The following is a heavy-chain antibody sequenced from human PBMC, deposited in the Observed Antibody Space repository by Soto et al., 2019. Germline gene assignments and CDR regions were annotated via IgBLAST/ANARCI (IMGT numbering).Heavy chain of an antibody. CDR1: GFTFGNYL. CDR2: ISDYGRI. CDR3: ARGGLEPFDH. Sequence: GGSLRLSCAASGFTFGNYLMHWVRQAPGKGLVWVSRISDYGRINYADSVKGRFIISRDDARSELYLQLNDLRVEDTATYYCARGGLEPFDHWGQGALVTVSS. J-gene: IGHJ4*02. V-gene: IGHV3-74*01. D-gene: IGHD1-1*01.